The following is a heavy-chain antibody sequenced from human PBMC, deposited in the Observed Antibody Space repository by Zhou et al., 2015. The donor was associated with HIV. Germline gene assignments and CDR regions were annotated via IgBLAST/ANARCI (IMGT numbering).Heavy chain of an antibody. CDR1: GYTFTAHY. CDR2: IRPMFRGT. Sequence: QVQLVQSGAEVKKPGSSVRVSCKASGYTFTAHYIHWVRQAPGHGLEWMGGIRPMFRGTDTAGKFQGRVSFGADVTATIVSMELKNLTVDDTAVYFCTRERGRHRDPATGDTFFGRYFDIWGGGTLI. V-gene: IGHV1-2*02. J-gene: IGHJ2*01. CDR3: TRERGRHRDPATGDTFFGRYFDI. D-gene: IGHD2/OR15-2a*01.